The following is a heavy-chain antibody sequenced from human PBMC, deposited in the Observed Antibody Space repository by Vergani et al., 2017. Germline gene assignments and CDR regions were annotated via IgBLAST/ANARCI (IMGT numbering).Heavy chain of an antibody. D-gene: IGHD1-7*01. CDR1: GFSLKTRGVS. CDR2: IYLNDDQ. V-gene: IGHV2-5*04. J-gene: IGHJ6*03. Sequence: QITLKESGPTRVKLPQTLTLTCTFFGFSLKTRGVSVAWIRQPPGKALDWLALIYLNDDQHYSPPLNNRVPITKDTSKNQVVLTMTNMDYVDTGTDYGVYRKTECGTTGCFSPFYGCYYMDVWGKGTTVTVSS. CDR3: VYRKTECGTTGCFSPFYGCYYMDV.